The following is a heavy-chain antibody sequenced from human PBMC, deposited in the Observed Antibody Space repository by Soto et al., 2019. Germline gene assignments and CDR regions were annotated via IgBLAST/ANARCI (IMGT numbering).Heavy chain of an antibody. J-gene: IGHJ3*02. CDR2: IIPILGIA. CDR1: GGTFSSYT. V-gene: IGHV1-69*02. Sequence: QVQLVQSGAEVKKPGSSVKVSCKASGGTFSSYTISWVRQAPGQGLEWMGRIIPILGIANYAQKFQGRVTIIADKSTNTAYMELSSLRSEDTAVYYCAGEPYGDYSLHAFDIWGQGTMFTVSS. CDR3: AGEPYGDYSLHAFDI. D-gene: IGHD4-17*01.